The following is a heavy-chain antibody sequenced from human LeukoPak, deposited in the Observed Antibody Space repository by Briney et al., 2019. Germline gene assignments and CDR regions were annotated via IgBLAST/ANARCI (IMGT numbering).Heavy chain of an antibody. D-gene: IGHD2-2*02. V-gene: IGHV3-23*01. J-gene: IGHJ5*02. CDR3: AKASVAIPQYCNS. Sequence: GGSLRLSCAASGFTFSDYAMNWVRQAPGKGLEWVSTISGTGSSTYYADSAKGRFSISRDNSKDTLFLQLNSLTAADTAMYFCAKASVAIPQYCNSWGQGTLVTVSS. CDR1: GFTFSDYA. CDR2: ISGTGSST.